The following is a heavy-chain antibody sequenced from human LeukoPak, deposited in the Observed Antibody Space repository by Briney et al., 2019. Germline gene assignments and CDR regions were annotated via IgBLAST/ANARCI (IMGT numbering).Heavy chain of an antibody. Sequence: GGALRLSCAAFGFTVSSNYVSWVRQAPGKGLEWVSVIYSGGSTYYADSVKGRFTISRDNSKNTLYLQMNSLRAEDTAVYYCARGGYDFWSGYYLLWGQGTLVTVSS. CDR2: IYSGGST. V-gene: IGHV3-53*01. CDR1: GFTVSSNY. D-gene: IGHD3-3*01. J-gene: IGHJ4*02. CDR3: ARGGYDFWSGYYLL.